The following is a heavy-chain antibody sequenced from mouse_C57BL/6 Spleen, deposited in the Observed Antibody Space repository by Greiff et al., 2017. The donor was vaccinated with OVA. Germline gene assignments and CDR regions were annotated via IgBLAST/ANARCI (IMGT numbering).Heavy chain of an antibody. J-gene: IGHJ4*01. CDR1: GFSLTSYG. D-gene: IGHD1-1*01. CDR2: IWSGGST. V-gene: IGHV2-2*01. CDR3: ARWGTTVVAHYYAMDY. Sequence: VQVVESGPGLVQPSQSLSITCTVSGFSLTSYGVHWVRQSPGKGLEWLGVIWSGGSTDYNAAFISRLSISKDNSKSQVFFKMNSLQADDTAIYYCARWGTTVVAHYYAMDYWGQGTSVTVSS.